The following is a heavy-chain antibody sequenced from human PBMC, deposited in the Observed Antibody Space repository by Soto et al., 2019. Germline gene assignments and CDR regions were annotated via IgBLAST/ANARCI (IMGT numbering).Heavy chain of an antibody. V-gene: IGHV3-53*01. D-gene: IGHD3-22*01. Sequence: PGGSLRLSCAASEFTVSSNYMSWVRQAPGKGLEWVSVIYSGGSTYYADSVKGRFTISRDNSKNTLYLQMNSLRAEDTAVYYCAKVSYDTYYYDSSGYYYFDYWGQGTLVTVSS. J-gene: IGHJ4*02. CDR1: EFTVSSNY. CDR2: IYSGGST. CDR3: AKVSYDTYYYDSSGYYYFDY.